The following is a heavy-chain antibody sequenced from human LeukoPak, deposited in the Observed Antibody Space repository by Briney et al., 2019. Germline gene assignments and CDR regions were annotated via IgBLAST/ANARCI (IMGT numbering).Heavy chain of an antibody. V-gene: IGHV4-31*03. Sequence: SQTLSLTCTVSGGSISSGGYYWSWIRQHPGRGLEWIGYIYYSGSTYYNPSLKSRVTISVDTSKNQFSLKLSSVTAADTAVYYCARVVVVSVFDYWGQGTLVTVSS. CDR1: GGSISSGGYY. D-gene: IGHD2-15*01. CDR3: ARVVVVSVFDY. CDR2: IYYSGST. J-gene: IGHJ4*02.